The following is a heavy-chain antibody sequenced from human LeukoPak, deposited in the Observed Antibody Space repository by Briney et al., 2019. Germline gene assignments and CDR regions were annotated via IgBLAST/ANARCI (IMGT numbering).Heavy chain of an antibody. D-gene: IGHD6-19*01. CDR2: LHYNGNT. J-gene: IGHJ1*01. V-gene: IGHV4-39*01. CDR3: ATNGWYCLDH. Sequence: SETLSLTCTVSGASINMNSYTWGWVRQPPGRGLEWIAALHYNGNTYSNPYLKSRVTISLDTSKNEFSLRLTSVTAADTAVYYCATNGWYCLDHWGQGALVTVSS. CDR1: GASINMNSYT.